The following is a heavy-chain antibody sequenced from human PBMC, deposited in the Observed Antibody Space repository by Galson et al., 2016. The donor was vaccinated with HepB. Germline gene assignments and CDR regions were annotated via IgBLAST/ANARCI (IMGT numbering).Heavy chain of an antibody. D-gene: IGHD3-9*01. Sequence: SLRLSCAASEFTFSSYGMSWVRQAPGKGMEWVSAISSSGEATYYADSVKGRFTIFRDSSKNTLYLQMNSLRVEDTAVYYCANHVLEAIYYYFDYWGQGTLVTVSS. CDR3: ANHVLEAIYYYFDY. J-gene: IGHJ4*02. CDR1: EFTFSSYG. CDR2: ISSSGEAT. V-gene: IGHV3-23*01.